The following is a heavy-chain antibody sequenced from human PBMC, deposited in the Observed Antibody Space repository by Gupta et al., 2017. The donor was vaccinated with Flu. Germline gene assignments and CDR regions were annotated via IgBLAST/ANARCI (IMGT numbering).Heavy chain of an antibody. V-gene: IGHV4-34*01. J-gene: IGHJ4*02. D-gene: IGHD5-18*01. CDR1: GGSFSGYY. Sequence: QVQLQQWGAGLLKPSETLSLTCAVYGGSFSGYYWSWIRQPPGKGLEWIGEINHSGSTNYNPSLKSRVTISVDTSKNQFSLKLSSVTAADTAVYYCASSSERRGYSYARPDYWGQGTLVTVSS. CDR2: INHSGST. CDR3: ASSSERRGYSYARPDY.